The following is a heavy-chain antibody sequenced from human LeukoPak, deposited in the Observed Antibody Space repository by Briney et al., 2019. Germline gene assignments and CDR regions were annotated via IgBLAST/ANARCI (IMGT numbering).Heavy chain of an antibody. CDR1: GGSISPYY. CDR2: IYTSGST. Sequence: SETLSLTCTVSGGSISPYYWSWIRQPAGKGLEWIGRIYTSGSTNYNSSLKSRVTISIDTSKNQFSLKLSSVTAADTALYYCARSTWPSNGRLSPWGQGTLVTVSS. D-gene: IGHD2-8*01. V-gene: IGHV4-4*07. CDR3: ARSTWPSNGRLSP. J-gene: IGHJ5*02.